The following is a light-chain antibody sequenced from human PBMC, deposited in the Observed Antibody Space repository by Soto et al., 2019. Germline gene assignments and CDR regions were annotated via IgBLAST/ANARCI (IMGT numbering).Light chain of an antibody. Sequence: EIVMTQSPAPLSVSPGERVTLSCRASQSININLAWYQQKPGQAPRVLIYGASSRASGIPDRFSGSGSGTDFTLTISRLEHDDFAFYYCQQYQNWPPLTCGGGTRVEIK. CDR1: QSININ. CDR2: GAS. V-gene: IGKV3D-15*01. J-gene: IGKJ4*01. CDR3: QQYQNWPPLT.